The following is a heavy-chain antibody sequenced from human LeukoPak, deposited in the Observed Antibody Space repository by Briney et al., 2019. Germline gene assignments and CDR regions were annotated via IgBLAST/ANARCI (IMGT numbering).Heavy chain of an antibody. CDR2: ICYDGSRK. CDR1: GFTFSSYG. CDR3: AKARDGYNSGHY. V-gene: IGHV3-33*06. D-gene: IGHD5-24*01. J-gene: IGHJ4*02. Sequence: GWALRLSCASSGFTFSSYGMDWVRQAPGKGLEWVAPICYDGSRKYYRDSVKDRFTISRDNSNNMLYLQINSLRAEGTAVYYCAKARDGYNSGHYWGQGTLVTVSS.